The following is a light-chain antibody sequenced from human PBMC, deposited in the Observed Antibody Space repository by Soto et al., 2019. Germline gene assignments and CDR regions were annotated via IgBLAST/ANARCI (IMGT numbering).Light chain of an antibody. CDR2: DAS. Sequence: EIVMTQSPATLPVSPGGRSTLSCRASQSVSSNLAWYQQKPGQTPRLLIYDASTRDTGIPARFSGSGSGTEFTLTISSLQSEDFAVYYCQQYDDWPYSFGQGTKLEIK. CDR3: QQYDDWPYS. J-gene: IGKJ2*03. CDR1: QSVSSN. V-gene: IGKV3-15*01.